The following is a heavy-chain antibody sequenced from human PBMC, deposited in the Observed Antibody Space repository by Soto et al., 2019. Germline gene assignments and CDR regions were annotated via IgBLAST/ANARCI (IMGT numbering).Heavy chain of an antibody. Sequence: SETLSLTCAVYGGSFSGYYWSWIRQPPGKGLEWIGEINHSGSTNYNPSLKSRVTISVDTSKNQFSLKLSSVTAADTAVYYCAREAALRQRNGYYLENYYYYYYMDVWGKGTTVTVSS. D-gene: IGHD3-3*01. CDR3: AREAALRQRNGYYLENYYYYYYMDV. CDR2: INHSGST. CDR1: GGSFSGYY. V-gene: IGHV4-34*01. J-gene: IGHJ6*03.